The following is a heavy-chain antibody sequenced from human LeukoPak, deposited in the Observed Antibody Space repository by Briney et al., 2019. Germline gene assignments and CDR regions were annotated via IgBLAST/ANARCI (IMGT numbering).Heavy chain of an antibody. D-gene: IGHD4-11*01. CDR1: GYTFTNFD. Sequence: ASVKVSCKASGYTFTNFDTNWVRQATGQGLEWMGWMNPKTGNTGSAQKLQGRVTITGNTSISTAYMELSGLRSEDTAVYYCVRIDYSNAFDIWGQGTMVTVSS. V-gene: IGHV1-8*01. CDR2: MNPKTGNT. J-gene: IGHJ3*02. CDR3: VRIDYSNAFDI.